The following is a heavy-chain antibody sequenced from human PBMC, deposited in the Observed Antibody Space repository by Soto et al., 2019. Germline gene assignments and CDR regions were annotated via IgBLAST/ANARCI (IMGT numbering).Heavy chain of an antibody. CDR1: GYTFTKYG. V-gene: IGHV1-18*01. J-gene: IGHJ4*02. D-gene: IGHD5-18*01. Sequence: QVQLVQSGAEVREPGASVKVSCKASGYTFTKYGVSWVRQAPGRGLEWMGWIGGYKGNTNYAQKLQGRVTLTTDTSTSTAYMELRSLTSDDTAVYYCAPHTLDTGMPSGYWGQGTLVTVSS. CDR3: APHTLDTGMPSGY. CDR2: IGGYKGNT.